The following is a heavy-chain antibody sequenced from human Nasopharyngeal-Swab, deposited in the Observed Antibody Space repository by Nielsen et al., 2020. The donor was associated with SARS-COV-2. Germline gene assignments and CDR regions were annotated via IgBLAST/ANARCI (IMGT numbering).Heavy chain of an antibody. CDR2: IYHSGST. J-gene: IGHJ4*02. CDR3: ARGGFGELLLGY. D-gene: IGHD3-10*01. Sequence: WIRQPPGKGLKWIGYIYHSGSTYYNPSLKSRVTISVDRSKNQFSLKLSSVTAADTAVYYCARGGFGELLLGYWGQGTLGTVSS. V-gene: IGHV4-30-2*01.